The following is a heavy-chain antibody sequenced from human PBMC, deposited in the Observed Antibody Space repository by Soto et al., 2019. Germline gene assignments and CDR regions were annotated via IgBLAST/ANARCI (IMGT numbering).Heavy chain of an antibody. D-gene: IGHD6-19*01. J-gene: IGHJ4*02. CDR3: ARGGWKLFDY. Sequence: SETLSLTCTVSGGSISSYYWSLIRQPPGKGLEWIGCFYYSGSTNYNPSLKSRVTISVDTSKKQFSLKLSSVTAADTAVYYCARGGWKLFDYWGQGTLVTVSS. CDR2: FYYSGST. V-gene: IGHV4-59*01. CDR1: GGSISSYY.